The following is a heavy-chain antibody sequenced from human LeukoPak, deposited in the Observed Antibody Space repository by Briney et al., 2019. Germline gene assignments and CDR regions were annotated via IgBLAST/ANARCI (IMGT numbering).Heavy chain of an antibody. CDR2: ISSSGSTI. Sequence: GGSLRLSCAASGFTFSDYYMSWIRQAPGKGLEWVSYISSSGSTIYYADSVKGRFTISRDNAKNSLYLQMNSLRAEDTAVYYCAMSRGYSYGYTPGSFDYWGQGTLVTVSS. J-gene: IGHJ4*02. D-gene: IGHD5-18*01. CDR1: GFTFSDYY. CDR3: AMSRGYSYGYTPGSFDY. V-gene: IGHV3-11*01.